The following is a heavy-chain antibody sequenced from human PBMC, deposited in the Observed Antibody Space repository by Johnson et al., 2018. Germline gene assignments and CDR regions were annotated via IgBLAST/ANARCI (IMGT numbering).Heavy chain of an antibody. Sequence: ITWVRQAPGQGLEWMGGIIPLYHKRNYARKFQGRVTITADESTSTAYMELSSLRSEDTAVYYCARGGRVVTAIQPHTLSSDPFDIWGQGTMVTVSS. J-gene: IGHJ3*02. D-gene: IGHD2-21*02. CDR3: ARGGRVVTAIQPHTLSSDPFDI. V-gene: IGHV1-69*01. CDR2: IIPLYHKR.